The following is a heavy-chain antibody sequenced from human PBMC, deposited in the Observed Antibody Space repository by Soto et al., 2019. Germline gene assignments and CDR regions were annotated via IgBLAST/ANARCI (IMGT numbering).Heavy chain of an antibody. CDR1: GGSISSSSYY. CDR3: ASRVYGAPL. Sequence: QLQLQESGPGLVKPSETLSLTCTVSGGSISSSSYYWGWIRQPPGKGLEWIGSIYSGGSTYYNPSLKIRVTIYVDTSKNQFSLKLSSVTAADTAVYYCASRVYGAPLWGQGTLVTVSS. D-gene: IGHD3-10*01. CDR2: IYSGGST. J-gene: IGHJ4*02. V-gene: IGHV4-39*01.